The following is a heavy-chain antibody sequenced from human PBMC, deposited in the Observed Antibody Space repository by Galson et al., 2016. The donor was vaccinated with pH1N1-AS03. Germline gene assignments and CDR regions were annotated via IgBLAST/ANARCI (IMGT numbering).Heavy chain of an antibody. J-gene: IGHJ4*02. D-gene: IGHD6-19*01. CDR3: ARDPSGDRSGWYYFDY. CDR2: TNQDGSEK. Sequence: SLRLSCAVSGFTVWSSNMNWIRQAPGKGLEWVATTNQDGSEKYFVDSVKGRFTISRDDAKSSLYLQMNSLRAEDSALYYCARDPSGDRSGWYYFDYWGQGTLVTVSS. CDR1: GFTVWSSN. V-gene: IGHV3-7*03.